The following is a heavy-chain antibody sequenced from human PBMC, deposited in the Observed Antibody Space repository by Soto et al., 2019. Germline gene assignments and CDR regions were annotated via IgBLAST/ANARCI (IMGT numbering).Heavy chain of an antibody. J-gene: IGHJ6*03. CDR2: IYYNGTT. D-gene: IGHD6-6*01. V-gene: IGHV4-59*02. CDR3: AREFFWRSSSSPTYYYYLDV. Sequence: VQLQESGEGLVKPSETLSLTCTVSGGSVSSYHWTWIRQSPGKGLAWIGYIYYNGTTVYNPSLKSRVTISVSTSKRQFSLRLTSVTAADTAVYYCAREFFWRSSSSPTYYYYLDVWGKGTTVTVSS. CDR1: GGSVSSYH.